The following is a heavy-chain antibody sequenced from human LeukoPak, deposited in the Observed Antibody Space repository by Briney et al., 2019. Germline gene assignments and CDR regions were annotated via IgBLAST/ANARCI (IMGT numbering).Heavy chain of an antibody. CDR3: ARAFDSYGSDY. CDR1: GYSISSGYY. CDR2: IYYSGST. J-gene: IGHJ4*02. Sequence: SETLSLTCTVSGYSISSGYYWSWIRQPPGKGLEWIGYIYYSGSTNYSPSLKSRVTISVDTSKNQFSLKLSSVTAADTAVYYCARAFDSYGSDYWGQGTLVTVSS. V-gene: IGHV4-61*01. D-gene: IGHD5-18*01.